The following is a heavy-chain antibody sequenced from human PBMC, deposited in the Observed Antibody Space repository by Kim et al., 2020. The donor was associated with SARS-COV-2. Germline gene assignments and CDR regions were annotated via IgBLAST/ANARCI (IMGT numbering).Heavy chain of an antibody. Sequence: SETLSLTCTVSGGSVSSGSYYWSWIRQPPGKGLEWIGYIYYSGSTNYNPSLKSRVTISVDTSKNQFSLKLSSVTAADTAVYYCARESLDYDFWSGLNWFDPWGQGTLVTVSS. V-gene: IGHV4-61*01. CDR3: ARESLDYDFWSGLNWFDP. D-gene: IGHD3-3*01. CDR1: GGSVSSGSYY. J-gene: IGHJ5*02. CDR2: IYYSGST.